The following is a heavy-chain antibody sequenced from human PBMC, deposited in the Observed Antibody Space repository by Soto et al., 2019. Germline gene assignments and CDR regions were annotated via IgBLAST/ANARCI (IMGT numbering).Heavy chain of an antibody. J-gene: IGHJ4*03. CDR2: IIPLFGTP. V-gene: IGHV1-69*01. CDR1: GVTFSTSG. Sequence: QVQLVQSGAEVKKPGSSLKVSCKTSGVTFSTSGISWVRQGPGQGLEWMGGIIPLFGTPKYARKFQGRVSITADASATTPYMELSGLSSDVTAIYYCARVSPSIGGCGNCYRLDSYFDSWGQGSQVVVSS. D-gene: IGHD2-15*01. CDR3: ARVSPSIGGCGNCYRLDSYFDS.